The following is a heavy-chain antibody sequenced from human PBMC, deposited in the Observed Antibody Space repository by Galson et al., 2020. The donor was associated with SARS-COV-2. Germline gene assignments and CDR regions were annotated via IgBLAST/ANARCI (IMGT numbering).Heavy chain of an antibody. V-gene: IGHV3-15*01. D-gene: IGHD4-17*01. CDR2: VKSKTDGGTT. CDR3: TWITVTLQWDF. J-gene: IGHJ4*02. Sequence: GGSLRLSCAASGFTFSNAWMSWVRQAPGKGLEWVGRVKSKTDGGTTDYAAPVKGRFIISRDDSKNTLYLQMDSLKTDDTAVYYCTWITVTLQWDFWGQGTQVTVSS. CDR1: GFTFSNAW.